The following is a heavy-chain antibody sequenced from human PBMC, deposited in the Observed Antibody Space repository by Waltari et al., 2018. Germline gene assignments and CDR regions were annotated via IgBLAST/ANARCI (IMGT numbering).Heavy chain of an antibody. CDR3: ARAFPPGGANYYYYMDV. CDR2: IYDSGST. J-gene: IGHJ6*03. V-gene: IGHV4-4*07. D-gene: IGHD3-10*01. CDR1: GDSISSYY. Sequence: QVQLQESGPGLVKPSETLSLTCTVSGDSISSYYCSWLRQPAGEGLEWIGHIYDSGSTNYNPSLKSRVTMSVDTSKSQFSLTLSSVTAADTAVYYCARAFPPGGANYYYYMDVWGKGTTVTISS.